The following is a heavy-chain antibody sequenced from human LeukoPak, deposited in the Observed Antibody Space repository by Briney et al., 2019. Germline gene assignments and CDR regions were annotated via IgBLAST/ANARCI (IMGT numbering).Heavy chain of an antibody. CDR2: INSDSRRM. Sequence: GGSLRLSCAASGFTFSSYSMNWVRQAPGKGLEWVSSINSDSRRMYYAESVKGRFTISRDNARNSLYLQLNSLRAEDTAVDFCVRDLFEDYSHDYWGQGTLVTVSS. J-gene: IGHJ4*02. CDR3: VRDLFEDYSHDY. CDR1: GFTFSSYS. V-gene: IGHV3-21*01. D-gene: IGHD3-16*01.